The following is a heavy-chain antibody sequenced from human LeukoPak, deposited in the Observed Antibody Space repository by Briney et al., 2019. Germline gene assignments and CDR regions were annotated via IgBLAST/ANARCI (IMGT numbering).Heavy chain of an antibody. CDR2: INSDGSTT. V-gene: IGHV3-74*01. CDR1: GFTFSSYW. J-gene: IGHJ4*02. Sequence: GGSLRLSCAASGFTFSSYWMHWVHQAPGKGLVWVSRINSDGSTTSYADSVKGRFTISRDNAKNSLYLQMNSLRAEDTAVYYCARDPLNYYDSSGPDYWGQGTLVTVSS. CDR3: ARDPLNYYDSSGPDY. D-gene: IGHD3-22*01.